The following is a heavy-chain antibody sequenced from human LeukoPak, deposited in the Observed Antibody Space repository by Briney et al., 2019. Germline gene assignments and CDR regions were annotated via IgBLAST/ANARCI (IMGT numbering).Heavy chain of an antibody. J-gene: IGHJ4*02. CDR3: ARGAKYDFWSGYYIY. D-gene: IGHD3-3*01. CDR2: IYYSGST. Sequence: PSETLSVTCTVSGGSISSYYWSWIRQPPGKGLEWIGYIYYSGSTNYNPSLKSRVTISVDTSKNQFSLKLSSVTAADTAVYYCARGAKYDFWSGYYIYWGQRTLVTVSS. CDR1: GGSISSYY. V-gene: IGHV4-59*01.